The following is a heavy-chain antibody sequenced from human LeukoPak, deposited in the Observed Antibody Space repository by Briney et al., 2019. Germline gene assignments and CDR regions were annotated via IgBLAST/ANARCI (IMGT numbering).Heavy chain of an antibody. D-gene: IGHD2-15*01. CDR2: ISGSTGST. CDR1: GFTFSSYA. J-gene: IGHJ4*02. Sequence: GGSLRLYCAASGFTFSSYAISWVRQAPGKGLEWVSGISGSTGSTYYVDSVKGRFTISRDNSKNTLYLQMNSLRAEDTAVYYCAKQKGVSWYSEEDYWGQGTLVTVSS. V-gene: IGHV3-23*01. CDR3: AKQKGVSWYSEEDY.